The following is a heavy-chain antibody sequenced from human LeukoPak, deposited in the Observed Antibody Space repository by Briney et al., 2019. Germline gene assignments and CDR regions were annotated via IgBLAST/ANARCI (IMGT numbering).Heavy chain of an antibody. CDR3: ARDPGDYDFWSAEPLNWFDP. CDR2: IIPIFGTA. Sequence: SVKVSCKASGGTFSSYAISWVRQAPGQGLEWMGGIIPIFGTANYAQKFQGRVTITADESTSTAYMELSSLRPEDTAVYYCARDPGDYDFWSAEPLNWFDPWGQGTLVTVSS. D-gene: IGHD3-3*01. CDR1: GGTFSSYA. V-gene: IGHV1-69*13. J-gene: IGHJ5*02.